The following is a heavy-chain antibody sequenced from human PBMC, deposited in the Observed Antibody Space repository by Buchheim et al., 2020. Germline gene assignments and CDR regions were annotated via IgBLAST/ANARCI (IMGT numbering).Heavy chain of an antibody. Sequence: QVQLVESGGGVVQPGRSLRLSCAASGFTFSSYAMHWVRQAPGKGLEWVAVISYDGSNKYYADSVKGRFTISRDNYKNTLYLQMNSLRAEDTAVYYCARQRESTYYYDSYFDYWGQGTL. CDR1: GFTFSSYA. CDR3: ARQRESTYYYDSYFDY. CDR2: ISYDGSNK. J-gene: IGHJ4*02. V-gene: IGHV3-30-3*01. D-gene: IGHD3-22*01.